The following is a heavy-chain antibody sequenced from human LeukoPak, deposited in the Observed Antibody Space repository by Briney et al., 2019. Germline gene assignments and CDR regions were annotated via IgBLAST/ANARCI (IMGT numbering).Heavy chain of an antibody. J-gene: IGHJ4*02. D-gene: IGHD4-17*01. CDR1: GGSISSGGYD. CDR3: ARGISDYGVYFDY. CDR2: IYYSRST. V-gene: IGHV4-31*03. Sequence: SQTLSLTCTVSGGSISSGGYDWSWIRHHPGKGLEGIGYIYYSRSTYYNPSLKCRVTISVDTSKNQFYLKLSSVTAADTAVYYCARGISDYGVYFDYWGQGTLVTVSS.